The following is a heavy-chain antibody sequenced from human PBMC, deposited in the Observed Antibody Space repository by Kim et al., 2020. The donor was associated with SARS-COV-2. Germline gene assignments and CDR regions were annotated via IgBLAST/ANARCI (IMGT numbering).Heavy chain of an antibody. CDR1: GGSISSGGYY. D-gene: IGHD3-10*01. V-gene: IGHV4-31*03. J-gene: IGHJ4*02. CDR3: ARQRLDYYGSGSHFDY. Sequence: SETLSLTCTVSGGSISSGGYYWSWIRQHPGKGLEWIGYIYYSGSTYYNPSLKSRVTISVDTSKNQFSLKLSSVTAADTAVYYCARQRLDYYGSGSHFDYWGQGTLVTVSS. CDR2: IYYSGST.